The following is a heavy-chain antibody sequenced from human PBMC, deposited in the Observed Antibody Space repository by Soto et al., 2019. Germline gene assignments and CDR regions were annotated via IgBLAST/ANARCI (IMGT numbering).Heavy chain of an antibody. D-gene: IGHD2-15*01. CDR1: GYTFSNYD. CDR2: MNPNTGDT. J-gene: IGHJ4*02. Sequence: QVQLVQSGAEVKEPGASVKVSCRASGYTFSNYDMNWVRQATGQGPEWIGLMNPNTGDTGYGQQFQGRVTMTRDISTNTAYMVLSSRRYEDTAGYYCAKVSRSGASRDYDSWGKGTVVIVSS. CDR3: AKVSRSGASRDYDS. V-gene: IGHV1-8*01.